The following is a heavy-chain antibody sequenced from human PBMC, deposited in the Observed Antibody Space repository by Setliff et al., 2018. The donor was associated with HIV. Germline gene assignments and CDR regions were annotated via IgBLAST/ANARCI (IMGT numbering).Heavy chain of an antibody. V-gene: IGHV4-61*09. CDR1: GGSISGRGSYY. D-gene: IGHD6-13*01. Sequence: SETLSLTCSVTGGSISGRGSYYWTWIRQPAGKGLEWIGHIYSTGSTNYNPSLKSRLTISVETSNNQFSLILNSATAADTAMYYCARGLGIAAAGSRRQDNWFDPWGQGTLVTVSS. CDR3: ARGLGIAAAGSRRQDNWFDP. J-gene: IGHJ5*02. CDR2: IYSTGST.